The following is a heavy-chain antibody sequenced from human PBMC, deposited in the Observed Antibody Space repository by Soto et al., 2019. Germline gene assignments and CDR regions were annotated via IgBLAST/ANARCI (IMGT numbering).Heavy chain of an antibody. CDR3: ARSRYFDWLPLDS. CDR2: VYHSGDT. CDR1: GGSISTSNW. D-gene: IGHD3-9*01. J-gene: IGHJ4*02. V-gene: IGHV4-4*01. Sequence: QVQLQESGPGLVKPSGTLSLTCAVSGGSISTSNWWAWVRQSPGKGLEWLGEVYHSGDTNYNPSLKSRVTVYVDYPKKRFSLELTSVTAADTAVYCCARSRYFDWLPLDSWGQGTLGTVSS.